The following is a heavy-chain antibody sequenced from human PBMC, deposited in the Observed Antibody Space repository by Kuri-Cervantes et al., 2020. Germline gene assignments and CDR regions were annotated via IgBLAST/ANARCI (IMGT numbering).Heavy chain of an antibody. V-gene: IGHV3-7*01. CDR3: ARKLAYYFDY. CDR1: GFTFSSYS. CDR2: INQDGSDK. J-gene: IGHJ4*02. Sequence: GESLKISCAASGFTFSSYSMNWVRQAPGKGLEWVTNINQDGSDKYYVDSVKGRFTISRDNAKNSLYLQMNSLRAEDTAVYYCARKLAYYFDYWGQGTLVTVSS. D-gene: IGHD6-13*01.